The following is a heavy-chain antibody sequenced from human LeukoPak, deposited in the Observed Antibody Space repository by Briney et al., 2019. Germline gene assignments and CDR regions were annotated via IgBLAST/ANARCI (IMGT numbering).Heavy chain of an antibody. Sequence: GGSLRLSCAASGFSFSSYWMHWVRQAPRQGLLWVSRINTDGGSTTYADSVKGRFTISRDNAKNTLYLQMNSLRAEDTAVYYCARGGSGWVFDSWGQGTLVTVSS. V-gene: IGHV3-74*01. CDR2: INTDGGST. CDR1: GFSFSSYW. CDR3: ARGGSGWVFDS. J-gene: IGHJ4*02. D-gene: IGHD6-19*01.